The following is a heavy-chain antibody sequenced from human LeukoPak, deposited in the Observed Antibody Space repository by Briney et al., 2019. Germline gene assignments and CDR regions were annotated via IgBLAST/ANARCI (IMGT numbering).Heavy chain of an antibody. V-gene: IGHV3-23*01. CDR3: AKEKCSVGSCYSY. CDR2: ISGSSGST. J-gene: IGHJ4*02. D-gene: IGHD2-15*01. Sequence: GGSLRLSCAASGFTFSSYAMSWVRQAPGKGLEWVSAISGSSGSTYYADSVKGRFTISRDNSKNTLYLQMNSRRAEDTAVYYCAKEKCSVGSCYSYWGQGTLVTLSS. CDR1: GFTFSSYA.